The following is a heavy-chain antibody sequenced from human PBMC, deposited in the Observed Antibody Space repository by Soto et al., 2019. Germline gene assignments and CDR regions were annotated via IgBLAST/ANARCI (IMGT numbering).Heavy chain of an antibody. D-gene: IGHD3-3*01. CDR1: GGSISSSNW. CDR3: AKPPALRFLEWTVTTYYFDY. J-gene: IGHJ4*02. V-gene: IGHV4-4*02. Sequence: SETLSLTCAVSGGSISSSNWWSWVRQPPGKGLEWIGEIYHSGSTNYNPSLKSRVTISVDKSKNQFSLKLSSVTAADTAVYYCAKPPALRFLEWTVTTYYFDYWGQGTLVTVSS. CDR2: IYHSGST.